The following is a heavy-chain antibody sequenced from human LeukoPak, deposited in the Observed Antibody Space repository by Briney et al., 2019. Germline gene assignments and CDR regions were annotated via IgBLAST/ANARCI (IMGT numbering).Heavy chain of an antibody. CDR2: IYHSGST. V-gene: IGHV4-38-2*02. Sequence: SETLSLTCTVSGGSISSYYWSWIRQPPGKGLEWIGSIYHSGSTYYNPSLKSRVTISVDTSKNQFSLKLSSVTAADTAVYYCARGGYSGYVAWFDPWGQGTLVTVSS. D-gene: IGHD5-12*01. CDR1: GGSISSYY. CDR3: ARGGYSGYVAWFDP. J-gene: IGHJ5*02.